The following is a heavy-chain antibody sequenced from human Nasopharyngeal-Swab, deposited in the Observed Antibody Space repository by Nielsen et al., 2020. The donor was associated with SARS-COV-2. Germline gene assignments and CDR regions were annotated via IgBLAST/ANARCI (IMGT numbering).Heavy chain of an antibody. V-gene: IGHV1-3*01. Sequence: ASVKVSCKASGYTFTSYAMHWVRQAPGQRLEWMGWINAGNGNTKDSQKFQGRVTITRDTSASTAYMELSSLRSEDTAVYYCARVASYGSGKGTVDYWGQGTLVTVSS. J-gene: IGHJ4*02. D-gene: IGHD3-10*01. CDR2: INAGNGNT. CDR3: ARVASYGSGKGTVDY. CDR1: GYTFTSYA.